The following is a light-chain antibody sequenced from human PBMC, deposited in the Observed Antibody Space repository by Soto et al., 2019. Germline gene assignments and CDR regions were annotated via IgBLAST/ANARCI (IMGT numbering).Light chain of an antibody. V-gene: IGKV1-5*03. J-gene: IGKJ1*01. CDR3: QPYHSYSEA. Sequence: DIQMTQSPSTLSGSVGDRVTISCRASQPISSWLAWYQQKPGKAPTLLIYKASTLKSGVPSRFSGSGSGTEFPLTISSLQPDDFATYYCQPYHSYSEAFGQGTKGDIK. CDR1: QPISSW. CDR2: KAS.